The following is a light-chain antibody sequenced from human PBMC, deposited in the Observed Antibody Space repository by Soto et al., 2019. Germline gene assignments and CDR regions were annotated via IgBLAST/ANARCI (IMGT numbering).Light chain of an antibody. Sequence: QSVLTQPRSVSGSPGQSVTISCTGTSSDVGGYNYVSWYQQHPGKAPKLMIYDVSKRPSGVPDRFSGSKSGNTASLTISGLQADDEADYYCCSYAGSYTSSYVVGTGTKLTVL. CDR2: DVS. J-gene: IGLJ1*01. V-gene: IGLV2-11*01. CDR1: SSDVGGYNY. CDR3: CSYAGSYTSSYV.